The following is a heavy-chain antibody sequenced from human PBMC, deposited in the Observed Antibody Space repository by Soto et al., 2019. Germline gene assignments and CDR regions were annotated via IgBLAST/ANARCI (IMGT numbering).Heavy chain of an antibody. CDR2: IYYSGST. J-gene: IGHJ6*03. D-gene: IGHD4-17*01. CDR1: GGSISSYY. Sequence: SETLSLTCTVSGGSISSYYWSWIRQPPGKGVEWIGGIYYSGSTNYNPSLQRRVTISVDTSKNQFPLKLSSVTAADTAVYYCARVTTVTTNTAVPYMDVWGKGTTVTVSS. CDR3: ARVTTVTTNTAVPYMDV. V-gene: IGHV4-59*01.